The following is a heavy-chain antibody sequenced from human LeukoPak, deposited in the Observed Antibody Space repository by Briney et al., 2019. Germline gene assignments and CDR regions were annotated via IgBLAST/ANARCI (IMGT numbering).Heavy chain of an antibody. J-gene: IGHJ4*02. CDR1: GFTFSSYS. CDR3: ARGLVGFLEWLSSSFDY. D-gene: IGHD3-3*01. V-gene: IGHV3-48*01. Sequence: GGSLRLSCAASGFTFSSYSMNWVRQAPGKGLEWVSYISSSSSTIYHADSVKGRFTISRDNAKNSLYLQMNSLRAEDTAVYYCARGLVGFLEWLSSSFDYWGQGTLVTVSS. CDR2: ISSSSSTI.